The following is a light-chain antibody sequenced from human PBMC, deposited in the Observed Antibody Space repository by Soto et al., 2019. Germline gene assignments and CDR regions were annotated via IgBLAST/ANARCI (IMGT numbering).Light chain of an antibody. CDR1: QSISTY. Sequence: DIQMTQSPSSLSASVGDRVTITCRASQSISTYLNWYRQIPGKAPKPLIYAASTLQSGVPSRFTGSGSGTDFSLTISSLQPEDFATFYCQQTYTSPGTFGQGTKVEMK. CDR3: QQTYTSPGT. V-gene: IGKV1-39*01. CDR2: AAS. J-gene: IGKJ2*02.